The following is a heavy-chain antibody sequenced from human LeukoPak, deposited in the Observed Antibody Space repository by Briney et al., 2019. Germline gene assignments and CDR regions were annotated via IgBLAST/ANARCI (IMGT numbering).Heavy chain of an antibody. CDR1: GGSFSGSY. V-gene: IGHV4-34*01. CDR3: ARVYIVVVVAADSAAWFDP. J-gene: IGHJ5*02. CDR2: INHSGRT. Sequence: PSETLSLTCAVYGGSFSGSYWSWIRQPPGKGLEWIGEINHSGRTNYNPSLKSRVTISVDTSKNKFSLKLSSVAAADTAVYYYARVYIVVVVAADSAAWFDPWGQGTLVTVSS. D-gene: IGHD2-15*01.